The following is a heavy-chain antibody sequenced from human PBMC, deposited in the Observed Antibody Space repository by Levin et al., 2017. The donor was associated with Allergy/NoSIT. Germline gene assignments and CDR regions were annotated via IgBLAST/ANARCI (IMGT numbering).Heavy chain of an antibody. Sequence: PGGSLRLSCAASGFTFSNYGMNWVRQAPGRGLEWVSAISQSATNTYYADSVQGRFTISRDNSKNMLYLQMNSLRVEDTAVYYCAKSYSGNKYNWFDPWGNGTLVTVSS. V-gene: IGHV3-23*01. D-gene: IGHD5-12*01. J-gene: IGHJ5*02. CDR2: ISQSATNT. CDR1: GFTFSNYG. CDR3: AKSYSGNKYNWFDP.